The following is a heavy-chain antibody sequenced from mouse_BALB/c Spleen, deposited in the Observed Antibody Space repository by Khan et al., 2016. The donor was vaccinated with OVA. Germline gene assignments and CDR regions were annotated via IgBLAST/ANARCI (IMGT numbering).Heavy chain of an antibody. V-gene: IGHV3-2*02. CDR3: ARTARIKY. D-gene: IGHD1-2*01. CDR1: GYSITSGYG. Sequence: EVQLQESGPGLVKPSQSLSLTCTVTGYSITSGYGWNWNRQFPGNKLEWMGYISYSGSTNYNPYLKSRISITRDTSKNQLFLQLNSVTTEDTATYYWARTARIKYWGQGTTLTVSS. CDR2: ISYSGST. J-gene: IGHJ2*01.